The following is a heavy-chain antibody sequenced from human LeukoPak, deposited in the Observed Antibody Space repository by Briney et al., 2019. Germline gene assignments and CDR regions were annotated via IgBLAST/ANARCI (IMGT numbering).Heavy chain of an antibody. CDR1: GYTFTAYY. Sequence: ASVKVSCKASGYTFTAYYIHWVRQAPGQGLEWMGWINPNSGGTGYAQKFHGRITVTRDTSISAAYMDLSSLRSDDTAVYYCARDFGTTGWSERFDTWGQGTLVTVSS. D-gene: IGHD1-14*01. CDR3: ARDFGTTGWSERFDT. J-gene: IGHJ4*02. CDR2: INPNSGGT. V-gene: IGHV1-2*02.